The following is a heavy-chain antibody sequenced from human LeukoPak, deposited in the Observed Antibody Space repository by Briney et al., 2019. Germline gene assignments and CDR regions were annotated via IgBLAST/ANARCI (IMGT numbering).Heavy chain of an antibody. V-gene: IGHV4-39*07. Sequence: SQTLSLTCTVSGGSISSGSYYWGWLRQPPGKGLEWIGSIYYSGSTYYNPSLKSRVTISVDTSKNQFSLKLSSVTAADTAVYYCARSSSMYGDYGADYYYYMDVWGKGTTVTVSS. CDR3: ARSSSMYGDYGADYYYYMDV. D-gene: IGHD4-17*01. CDR1: GGSISSGSYY. J-gene: IGHJ6*03. CDR2: IYYSGST.